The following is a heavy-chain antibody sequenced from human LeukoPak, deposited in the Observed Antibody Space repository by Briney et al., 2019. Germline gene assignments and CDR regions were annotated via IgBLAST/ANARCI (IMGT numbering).Heavy chain of an antibody. D-gene: IGHD5-12*01. CDR1: GGSFSSNY. J-gene: IGHJ4*02. V-gene: IGHV4-59*01. CDR3: ARTSGYTYFDY. Sequence: PSETLSLTCAVYGGSFSSNYWSWIRQPPGKGLEWIGYIYNSGGINYNPSLKSRVAISVDTSKNQFSLKLNSVTAADTAVYYCARTSGYTYFDYWGQGTLVTVSS. CDR2: IYNSGGI.